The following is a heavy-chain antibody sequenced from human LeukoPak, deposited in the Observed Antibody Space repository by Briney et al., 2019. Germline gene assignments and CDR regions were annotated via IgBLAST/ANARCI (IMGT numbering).Heavy chain of an antibody. V-gene: IGHV3-33*01. CDR1: GFTFSTYG. J-gene: IGHJ4*02. CDR3: ARDRYSSGWYVNY. D-gene: IGHD6-19*01. Sequence: GRTLRVSCAASGFTFSTYGMHWVRQAPGKGLEWVAVIWFDGSNKNYADSVKGRFTISRDNSKNTLYLQMNSLRAEDTAVYYCARDRYSSGWYVNYWGQGALVTVSS. CDR2: IWFDGSNK.